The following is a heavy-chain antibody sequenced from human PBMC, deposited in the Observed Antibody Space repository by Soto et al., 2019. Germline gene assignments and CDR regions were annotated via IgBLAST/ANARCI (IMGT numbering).Heavy chain of an antibody. CDR2: IWYDGSNK. Sequence: GGSLRLSCAASGFTFSSYGMHWVRQAPGKGLDWVAVIWYDGSNKYYADSVKGRFTISRDNSKNTLYLQMNSLRAEDTAVYYCAREGSVAVEMATSGNNFDYWGQGTLVTVSS. V-gene: IGHV3-33*01. CDR3: AREGSVAVEMATSGNNFDY. J-gene: IGHJ4*02. CDR1: GFTFSSYG. D-gene: IGHD2-15*01.